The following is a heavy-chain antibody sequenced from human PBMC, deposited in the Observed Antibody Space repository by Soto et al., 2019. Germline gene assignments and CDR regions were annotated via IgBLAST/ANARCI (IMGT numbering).Heavy chain of an antibody. Sequence: SETRSLPCTVYEGSFRAYSGSWIRQPQGKGLEWIVYIYYSGSTYYNPSLKSRVTISVDTSKNQFSLKLSSVTAADTAVYYCARVDCSGGSCYSSYYYYGMDVWGQGTTVTVSS. CDR2: IYYSGST. V-gene: IGHV4-30-4*01. CDR1: EGSFRAYS. J-gene: IGHJ6*02. CDR3: ARVDCSGGSCYSSYYYYGMDV. D-gene: IGHD2-15*01.